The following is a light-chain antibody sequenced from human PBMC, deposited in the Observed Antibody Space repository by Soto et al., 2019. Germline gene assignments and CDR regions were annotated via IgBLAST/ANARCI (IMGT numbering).Light chain of an antibody. CDR2: GAT. J-gene: IGKJ1*01. Sequence: DIQMTQSPSSLSASVGDRFTITCRTSQSINTYLNWYQQKPGKAPKVLIYGATTLKSGVPLRFSGSGSGTDFTLTISSLEPEDFATYFCQESYSHLWGTCGQGTKVDI. CDR1: QSINTY. V-gene: IGKV1-39*01. CDR3: QESYSHLWGT.